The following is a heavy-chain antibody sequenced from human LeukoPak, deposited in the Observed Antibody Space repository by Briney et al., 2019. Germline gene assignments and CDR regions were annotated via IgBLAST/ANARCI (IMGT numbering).Heavy chain of an antibody. CDR1: GGSFSGYY. J-gene: IGHJ4*02. Sequence: SETLSLTCAVYGGSFSGYYWSWIRQPPGKGLEWIGEINHSGSTNYNPSLKSRVTISVDTSKNQFSLKLSSVTAADTAVYYCARGYRYWGQGTLVTVSS. CDR2: INHSGST. V-gene: IGHV4-34*01. D-gene: IGHD3-16*02. CDR3: ARGYRY.